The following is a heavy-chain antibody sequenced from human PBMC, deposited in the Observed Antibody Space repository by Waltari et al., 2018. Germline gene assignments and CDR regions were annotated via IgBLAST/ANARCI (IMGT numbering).Heavy chain of an antibody. CDR3: ARTDFWSGYSYYFDY. J-gene: IGHJ4*02. D-gene: IGHD3-3*01. CDR2: IYTSGST. Sequence: QVQLQESGPGLVKPSETLSLTSTVSGGSISSSYWSWIRQPAGKGLEWIGRIYTSGSTNYNPSLKSRVTMSVDTSKNQFSLKLSSVTAADTAVYYCARTDFWSGYSYYFDYWGQGTLVTVSS. CDR1: GGSISSSY. V-gene: IGHV4-4*07.